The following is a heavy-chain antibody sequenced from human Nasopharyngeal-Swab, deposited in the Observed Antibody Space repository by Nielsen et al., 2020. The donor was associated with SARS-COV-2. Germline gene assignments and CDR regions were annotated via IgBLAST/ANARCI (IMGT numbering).Heavy chain of an antibody. CDR1: GGNFNNYA. CDR2: IIPKFGTT. D-gene: IGHD3-3*01. J-gene: IGHJ6*02. CDR3: ARDTVFGLALYYNYGMGV. V-gene: IGHV1-69*13. Sequence: SVKVSCKVSGGNFNNYAVSWVRQSPGHGLEWMGGIIPKFGTTNYAHKFQDRTTITADQSTRTAYMELSSQKFEDTAVYYCARDTVFGLALYYNYGMGVWGQGTTVTVSS.